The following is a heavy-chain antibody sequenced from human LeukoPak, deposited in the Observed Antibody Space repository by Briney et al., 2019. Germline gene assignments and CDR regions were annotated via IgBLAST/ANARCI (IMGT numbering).Heavy chain of an antibody. CDR2: IYYSGST. Sequence: SETLSLTCTVSGGSISSSSYYWGWIRQPPGKGLEWIGRIYYSGSTYYNPSLKSRVTISVGTSKNQFSLKLSSVTAADTAVYYCAKYSSGWPFDYWGQGTLVTVSS. J-gene: IGHJ4*02. D-gene: IGHD6-19*01. CDR3: AKYSSGWPFDY. V-gene: IGHV4-39*01. CDR1: GGSISSSSYY.